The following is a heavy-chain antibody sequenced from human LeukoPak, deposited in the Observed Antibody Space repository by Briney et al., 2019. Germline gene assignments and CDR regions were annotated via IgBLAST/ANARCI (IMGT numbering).Heavy chain of an antibody. D-gene: IGHD3-22*01. Sequence: GGSLRLSCAASGFTFSSYAMSCARQAPGKGLVWVSAISGSGGSTYYADSVKGRFTISRDNSKNTLYLQMNSLRAEDTAVYYCAKVKKDYYDSSGYYAEYYFDNWGQGTLVTVSS. CDR2: ISGSGGST. J-gene: IGHJ4*02. CDR1: GFTFSSYA. V-gene: IGHV3-23*01. CDR3: AKVKKDYYDSSGYYAEYYFDN.